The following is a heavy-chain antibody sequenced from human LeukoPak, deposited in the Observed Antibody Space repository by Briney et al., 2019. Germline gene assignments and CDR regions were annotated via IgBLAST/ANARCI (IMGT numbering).Heavy chain of an antibody. D-gene: IGHD5-12*01. V-gene: IGHV4-61*02. CDR3: ARVYVDIVATCPSLFDY. CDR1: GGSISSGNYY. J-gene: IGHJ4*02. CDR2: IYTSGST. Sequence: RPSETLSLTCTVSGGSISSGNYYWSWIRKPAGKGPEWIGRIYTSGSTNYNPSLKSRVTISVDTSKNQFSLKLSSVTAADTAVYYCARVYVDIVATCPSLFDYWGQGTLVTVSS.